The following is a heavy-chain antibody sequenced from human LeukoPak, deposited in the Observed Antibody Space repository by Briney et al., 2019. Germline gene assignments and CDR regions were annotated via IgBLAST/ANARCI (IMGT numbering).Heavy chain of an antibody. J-gene: IGHJ4*02. CDR1: GFTFSSYS. V-gene: IGHV3-21*01. D-gene: IGHD6-13*01. Sequence: GGSLRLSCAASGFTFSSYSMNWVRQAPGKGLEWVASISSSSSYIYYADSVKGRFTISRDNAKNSLYLQMNSLRAEDTAVYYCARVRSSWYYFDYWGQGTLVTVSS. CDR2: ISSSSSYI. CDR3: ARVRSSWYYFDY.